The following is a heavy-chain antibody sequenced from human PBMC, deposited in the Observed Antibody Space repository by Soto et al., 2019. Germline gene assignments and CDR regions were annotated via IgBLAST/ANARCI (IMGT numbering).Heavy chain of an antibody. CDR1: GFTFSSYG. V-gene: IGHV3-33*01. D-gene: IGHD2-8*01. CDR2: IWYDGSNK. J-gene: IGHJ6*03. CDR3: ARDPSHYCTNGVCYHYYYYYYMDV. Sequence: GGSLRLSCAASGFTFSSYGMHWVRQAPGKGLEWVAVIWYDGSNKYYADSVKGRFTISRDNSKNTLYLQMNSLRAEDTAVYYCARDPSHYCTNGVCYHYYYYYYMDVWGKGTTVTVSS.